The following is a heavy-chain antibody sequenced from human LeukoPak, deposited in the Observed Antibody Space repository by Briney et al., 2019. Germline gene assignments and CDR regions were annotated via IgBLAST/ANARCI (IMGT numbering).Heavy chain of an antibody. D-gene: IGHD2/OR15-2a*01. V-gene: IGHV3-23*01. CDR3: AKASSRIVPPFDY. CDR1: GFTFSSYA. CDR2: ISGSGGST. J-gene: IGHJ4*02. Sequence: GGSLKLSCAASGFTFSSYAMSWVRQAPGEGLEWVSAISGSGGSTYYADSVKGRFTISRDNSKNTLYLQMNSLRAEDTAVYYCAKASSRIVPPFDYWGQGTLVTVSS.